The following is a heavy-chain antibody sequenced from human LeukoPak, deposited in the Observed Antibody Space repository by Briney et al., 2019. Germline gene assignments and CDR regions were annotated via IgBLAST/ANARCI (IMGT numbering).Heavy chain of an antibody. CDR3: ARVGRYSYAHNS. CDR2: IKQDGSEK. D-gene: IGHD5-18*01. CDR1: GFTFSSYW. V-gene: IGHV3-7*01. J-gene: IGHJ4*02. Sequence: GGSLRLSCAASGFTFSSYWMSWVRQAPGKGLEWVADIKQDGSEKYYVDSVKGRFTISRDNAKNTLFLQMNSLRAEDTAVYYCARVGRYSYAHNSWGQGTLVTVSS.